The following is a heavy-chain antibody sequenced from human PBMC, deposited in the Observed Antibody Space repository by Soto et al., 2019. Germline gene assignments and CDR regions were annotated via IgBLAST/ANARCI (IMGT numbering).Heavy chain of an antibody. V-gene: IGHV4-59*01. CDR3: ARVSVAARRTFYYFDY. Sequence: PSETLSLTCTVSGGSISSYYWSWIRQPPGKGLEWIGYIYYSGSTNYNPSLKSRVTISVDTSKNQFSLKLSSVTAADTAVYYCARVSVAARRTFYYFDYWGQGTLVTVSS. J-gene: IGHJ4*02. CDR1: GGSISSYY. CDR2: IYYSGST. D-gene: IGHD6-6*01.